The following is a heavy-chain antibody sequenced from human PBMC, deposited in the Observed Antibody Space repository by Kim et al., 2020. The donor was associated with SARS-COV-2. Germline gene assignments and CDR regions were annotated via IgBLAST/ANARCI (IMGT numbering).Heavy chain of an antibody. CDR3: ARSCGSGYPRGCDYYYYGMDV. CDR1: GFTVSSNY. Sequence: GGSLRLSCAASGFTVSSNYMSWVRQAPGKGLEWVSVIYSGGSTYYADSVKGRFTISRDNSKNTLYLQMNSLRAEDTAVYYCARSCGSGYPRGCDYYYYGMDVWGQGTTVTVSS. D-gene: IGHD3-22*01. CDR2: IYSGGST. V-gene: IGHV3-66*01. J-gene: IGHJ6*02.